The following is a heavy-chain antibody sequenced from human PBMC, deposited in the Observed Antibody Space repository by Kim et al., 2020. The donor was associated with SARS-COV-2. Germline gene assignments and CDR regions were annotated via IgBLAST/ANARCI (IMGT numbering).Heavy chain of an antibody. CDR3: AKGPIAVVPGGKMWLDP. J-gene: IGHJ5*02. CDR1: GLTFRNYG. Sequence: GRSLRLSCAASGLTFRNYGMHWVRQAPGKGLEWVADISYDGTIQNYGDSVEGRFTISRDNSKNTLYLQMNSLRVEDTAVYYCAKGPIAVVPGGKMWLDPWGQGTLVTVSS. V-gene: IGHV3-30*18. CDR2: ISYDGTIQ. D-gene: IGHD2-2*01.